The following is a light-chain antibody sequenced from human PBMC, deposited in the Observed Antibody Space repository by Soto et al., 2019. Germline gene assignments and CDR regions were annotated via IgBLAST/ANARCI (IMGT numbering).Light chain of an antibody. J-gene: IGLJ1*01. V-gene: IGLV2-8*01. Sequence: VLTQPPSASGSPGQSVTISCTGTSSDVGGYNYVSWYQQHPGKAPKLMIYEVSKRPSGVPDRFSGSKSGNTASLTVSGLQPEDEADYYCSSYAGSNKSVFGTGTKVTVL. CDR3: SSYAGSNKSV. CDR1: SSDVGGYNY. CDR2: EVS.